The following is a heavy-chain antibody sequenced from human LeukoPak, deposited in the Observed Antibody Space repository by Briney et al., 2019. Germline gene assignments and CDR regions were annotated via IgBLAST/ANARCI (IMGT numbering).Heavy chain of an antibody. V-gene: IGHV3-20*04. J-gene: IGHJ6*03. D-gene: IGHD3-3*01. CDR3: ARQGTLGYDFWSGYYRYHYYYYYYMDV. Sequence: GGSLRLSCAASGFTFDDYGMSWVRQAPGKGLEWVSGVNWNGGSTGYADSVKGRFTISRDNAKNSLYLQMNSLRAEDTALYYCARQGTLGYDFWSGYYRYHYYYYYYMDVWGKGTTVTVSS. CDR1: GFTFDDYG. CDR2: VNWNGGST.